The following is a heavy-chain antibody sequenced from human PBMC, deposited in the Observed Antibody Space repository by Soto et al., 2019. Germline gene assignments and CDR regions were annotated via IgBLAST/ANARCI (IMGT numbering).Heavy chain of an antibody. Sequence: QVQLVESGGGVVQPGRSLRLSCAASGFTFTNYPMHWVRQAPGTGLEWVAVVSHDGINTYYADSVKGRFTISRDNSKNTLYLQLTRLITEDTAVFYCAREKTVGGIRLDTWGQGTLGTVSS. V-gene: IGHV3-30-3*01. CDR3: AREKTVGGIRLDT. D-gene: IGHD1-26*01. CDR2: VSHDGINT. CDR1: GFTFTNYP. J-gene: IGHJ5*02.